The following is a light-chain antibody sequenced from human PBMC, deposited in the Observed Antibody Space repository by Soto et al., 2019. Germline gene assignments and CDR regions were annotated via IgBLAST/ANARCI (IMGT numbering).Light chain of an antibody. J-gene: IGKJ5*01. Sequence: EIVMPKSPATLSVSPGERAPLSGRASQSIGINLAWFHQKPGQAPRLLIYGASTRATGIPARFSGSGSGTEFTLTITSLQSDDLAVYYCQQYHKWPPITVGQGTRLEN. CDR1: QSIGIN. CDR3: QQYHKWPPIT. V-gene: IGKV3-15*01. CDR2: GAS.